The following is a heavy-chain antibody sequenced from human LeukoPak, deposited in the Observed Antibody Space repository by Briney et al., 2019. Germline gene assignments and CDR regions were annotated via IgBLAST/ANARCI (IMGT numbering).Heavy chain of an antibody. J-gene: IGHJ4*02. CDR3: ARRRSSTSYDKDLDY. D-gene: IGHD2-2*01. V-gene: IGHV3-21*01. CDR2: ISSSSSYI. CDR1: GFTFSSYS. Sequence: GGSLRLSCAASGFTFSSYSMNWVRQAPGKGLEWVSSISSSSSYIYCADSVKGRFTISRDNAKNSLYLQMNSLRAEDTAVYYCARRRSSTSYDKDLDYWGQGTLVTVSS.